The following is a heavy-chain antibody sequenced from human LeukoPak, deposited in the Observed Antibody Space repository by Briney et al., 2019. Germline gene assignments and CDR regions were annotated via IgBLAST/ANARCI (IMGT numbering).Heavy chain of an antibody. J-gene: IGHJ4*02. CDR3: ARDLTRSSGWYGH. CDR1: GYTFTGYY. CDR2: INPNSGGT. D-gene: IGHD6-19*01. V-gene: IGHV1-2*02. Sequence: GASVTVSFKASGYTFTGYYMHWVRQAPGQGLEWMGWINPNSGGTNYAQKFQGRVTMTRDTSISTAYMELSRLRSDDTAVYYCARDLTRSSGWYGHWGQGTLVTVSS.